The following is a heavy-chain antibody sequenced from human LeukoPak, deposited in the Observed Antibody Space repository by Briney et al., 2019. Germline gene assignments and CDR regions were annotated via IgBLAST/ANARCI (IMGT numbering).Heavy chain of an antibody. Sequence: PSETLSLTCTVSGGSISSYYWSWLRQPPGKGLEWIGYIDHSGSASYNPSLKSRVTIPVDTSKNQFSLKLSSVTAADTAVYYCARDGVHRDFWSGRYYYYYYMDVWGKGTTVTVSS. CDR2: IDHSGSA. J-gene: IGHJ6*03. D-gene: IGHD3-3*01. CDR3: ARDGVHRDFWSGRYYYYYYMDV. V-gene: IGHV4-59*01. CDR1: GGSISSYY.